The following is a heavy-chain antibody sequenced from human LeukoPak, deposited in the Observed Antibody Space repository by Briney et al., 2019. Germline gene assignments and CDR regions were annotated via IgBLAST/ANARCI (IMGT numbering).Heavy chain of an antibody. D-gene: IGHD2-8*01. Sequence: SQTLPLTCAVSGGSISSGGYSWSWIRQPPGKGLEWIGYIYHSGSTYYNPSLKSRVTISVDRSKSQFSLKLSSVTAADTAVYYCARGARCTNGVCFLPYFDYWGQGTLVTVSS. CDR1: GGSISSGGYS. V-gene: IGHV4-30-2*01. J-gene: IGHJ4*02. CDR2: IYHSGST. CDR3: ARGARCTNGVCFLPYFDY.